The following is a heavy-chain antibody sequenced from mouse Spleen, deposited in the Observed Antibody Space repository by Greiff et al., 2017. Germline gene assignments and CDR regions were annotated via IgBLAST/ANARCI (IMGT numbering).Heavy chain of an antibody. J-gene: IGHJ3*01. D-gene: IGHD2-3*01. CDR2: ISSGGSYT. CDR1: GFTFSSYT. Sequence: DVMLVESGGGLVKPGGSLKLSCAASGFTFSSYTMSWVRQTPEKRLEWVATISSGGSYTYYPDSVKGRFTISRDNAKNTLYLQMSSLKSEDTAMYYCTRDLDGYYGFAYWGQGTLVTVSA. V-gene: IGHV5-6-4*01. CDR3: TRDLDGYYGFAY.